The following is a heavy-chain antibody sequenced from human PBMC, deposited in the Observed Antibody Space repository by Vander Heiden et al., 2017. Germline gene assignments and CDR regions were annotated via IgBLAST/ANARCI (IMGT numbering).Heavy chain of an antibody. CDR3: ATARGGDSDGYRGWFDP. D-gene: IGHD5-18*01. Sequence: VKGRVTISRDNSKNTLYLQMNSLRAEDTAVYYCATARGGDSDGYRGWFDPWGQGTLVTVSS. J-gene: IGHJ5*02. V-gene: IGHV3-23*01.